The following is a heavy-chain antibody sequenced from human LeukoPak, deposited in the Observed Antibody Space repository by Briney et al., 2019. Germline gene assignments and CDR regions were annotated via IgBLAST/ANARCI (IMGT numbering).Heavy chain of an antibody. Sequence: GGSLRLSCAASGFTFSSYPMSWVRQAPGKGLEWFSAISGSGGSTYYEDSVKGRFTISRDNSKNTLYLQMNSLRAEDTAVYYCAKVYSGSYYPRYYFYYWGQGTLVTVSS. CDR3: AKVYSGSYYPRYYFYY. D-gene: IGHD1-26*01. J-gene: IGHJ4*02. CDR2: ISGSGGST. V-gene: IGHV3-23*01. CDR1: GFTFSSYP.